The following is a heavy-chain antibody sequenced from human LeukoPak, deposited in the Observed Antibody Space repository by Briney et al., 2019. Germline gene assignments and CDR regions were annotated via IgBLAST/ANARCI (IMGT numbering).Heavy chain of an antibody. CDR2: ISWNSGSI. Sequence: GRSLRLSCAASGFTFDDYAMHWVRQAPGKGLEWVSGISWNSGSIGYADSVKGRFIISRDNAKNSLYLQMNSLRAEDTALYYCAKGGYSYGPTFWGQGTLVTVSS. V-gene: IGHV3-9*01. CDR3: AKGGYSYGPTF. D-gene: IGHD5-18*01. CDR1: GFTFDDYA. J-gene: IGHJ4*02.